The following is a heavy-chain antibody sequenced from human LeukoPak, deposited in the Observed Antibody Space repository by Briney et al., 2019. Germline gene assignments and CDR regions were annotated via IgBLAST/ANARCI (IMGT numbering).Heavy chain of an antibody. CDR1: GYTFTSYG. Sequence: GASVKVSCKASGYTFTSYGISWVRQAPGQGLEWMGWISAYNGNTNYAQKLQGRVTMTTDTSTSTAYMELRSLRSDDTAVYYCARSPRNTAMVTGEDYWGQGTLVTVSS. CDR3: ARSPRNTAMVTGEDY. CDR2: ISAYNGNT. J-gene: IGHJ4*02. D-gene: IGHD5-18*01. V-gene: IGHV1-18*01.